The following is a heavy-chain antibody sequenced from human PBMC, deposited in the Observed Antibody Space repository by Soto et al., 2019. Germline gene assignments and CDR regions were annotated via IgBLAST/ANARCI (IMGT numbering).Heavy chain of an antibody. CDR2: IIPIFGTA. J-gene: IGHJ5*02. CDR1: GGTFSSYA. Sequence: QVQLVQSGAEVKKPGSSVKVSCKASGGTFSSYAISWVRQAPGQGLEWVGGIIPIFGTATYAKKFQGRVTITADESTSTAYMELSSLRSEDRAVYYCARASYQAVTGTTSWFDPWGQGTQVTVSS. D-gene: IGHD1-7*01. V-gene: IGHV1-69*01. CDR3: ARASYQAVTGTTSWFDP.